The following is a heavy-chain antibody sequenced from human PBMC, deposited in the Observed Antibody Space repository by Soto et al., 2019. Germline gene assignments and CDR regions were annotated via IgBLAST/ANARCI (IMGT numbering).Heavy chain of an antibody. V-gene: IGHV3-23*01. CDR2: ISGSGGST. D-gene: IGHD1-26*01. CDR3: ARRGSGSYYDY. Sequence: EVQLLESGGGLVQPGGSLRLSCAASGFTFSSYAMRWVRQAPGQGLEWVSAISGSGGSTYYADSVKGRFTISRDNSKNTLYLQMNSLRAEDTAVYYCARRGSGSYYDYGGQGTLVTVSS. CDR1: GFTFSSYA. J-gene: IGHJ4*02.